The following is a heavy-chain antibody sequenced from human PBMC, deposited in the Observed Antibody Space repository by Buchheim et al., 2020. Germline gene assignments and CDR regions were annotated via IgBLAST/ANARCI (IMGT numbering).Heavy chain of an antibody. J-gene: IGHJ4*02. D-gene: IGHD3-16*01. CDR1: GASITNYY. CDR3: AKIRSGGASFDY. CDR2: IFGTGYT. Sequence: QVLLQESGPGLVRSSETLSLTCTVSGASITNYYWTWIRQSPEKGLEWLGYIFGTGYTSYSPSLQSRVAMSIDTSRNQFSLKLNSVTAADAAVYYCAKIRSGGASFDYWGQGAL. V-gene: IGHV4-59*01.